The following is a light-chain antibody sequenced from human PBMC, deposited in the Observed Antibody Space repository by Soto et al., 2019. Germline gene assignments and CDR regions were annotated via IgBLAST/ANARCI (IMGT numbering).Light chain of an antibody. Sequence: QAVVTQPPSVSGAPGQRVTVSCTGSNSNIGAGYDVHWYQQLPGTAPKLLIYANNNRPSGVPGRFSGSKSGTSASLAITGLQAEDEADYYCQSYDNSLSTYVFGTGTKLTVL. CDR3: QSYDNSLSTYV. V-gene: IGLV1-40*01. J-gene: IGLJ1*01. CDR2: ANN. CDR1: NSNIGAGYD.